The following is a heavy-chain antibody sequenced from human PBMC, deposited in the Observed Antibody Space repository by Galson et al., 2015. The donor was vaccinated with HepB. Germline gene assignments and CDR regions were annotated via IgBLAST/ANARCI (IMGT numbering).Heavy chain of an antibody. CDR2: ISAYNGNT. Sequence: SVKVSCKASGYTFTSYGISWVRQAPGQGLEWMGWISAYNGNTSYAQKLQGRVTMTTDTSTSTAYMELRSLRSDDTAVYYCARDLDVGYDILTGYYYYYGMDVWGQGTTVTVSS. CDR3: ARDLDVGYDILTGYYYYYGMDV. CDR1: GYTFTSYG. V-gene: IGHV1-18*04. J-gene: IGHJ6*02. D-gene: IGHD3-9*01.